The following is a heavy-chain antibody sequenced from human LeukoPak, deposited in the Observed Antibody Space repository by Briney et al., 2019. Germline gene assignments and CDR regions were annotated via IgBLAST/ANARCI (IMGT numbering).Heavy chain of an antibody. CDR1: GFTFSTSG. J-gene: IGHJ4*02. D-gene: IGHD6-19*01. CDR2: IRFDRSNK. V-gene: IGHV3-30*02. CDR3: AIHRGYTSSFDY. Sequence: GGSLRLSCAASGFTFSTSGMHWVRQAPGKGLEWVAFIRFDRSNKYYADSVKGRFTISRDNSKNALYLQMNSLRAEDTAVYYCAIHRGYTSSFDYWGQGTLVTVSS.